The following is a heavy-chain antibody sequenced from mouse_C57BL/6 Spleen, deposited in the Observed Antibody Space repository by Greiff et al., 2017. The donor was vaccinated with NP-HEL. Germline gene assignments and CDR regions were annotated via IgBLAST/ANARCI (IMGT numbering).Heavy chain of an antibody. CDR2: IRLKSDNYAT. V-gene: IGHV6-3*01. J-gene: IGHJ2*01. D-gene: IGHD2-3*01. CDR1: GFTFSNYW. CDR3: TGGGWLLRGVDY. Sequence: EVMLVESGGGLVQPGGSMKLSCVASGFTFSNYWMNWVRQSPEKGLEWAAQIRLKSDNYATHYAESVKGRFTISRDDSKSSVYLQMNNLRAEDTGIDYCTGGGWLLRGVDYWGQGTTLTVSS.